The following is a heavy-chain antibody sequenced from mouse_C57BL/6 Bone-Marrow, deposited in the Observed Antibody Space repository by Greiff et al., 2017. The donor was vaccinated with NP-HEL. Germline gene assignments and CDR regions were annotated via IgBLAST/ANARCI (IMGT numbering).Heavy chain of an antibody. CDR1: GFTFSSYA. CDR2: ISDGGSYT. J-gene: IGHJ2*01. D-gene: IGHD2-5*01. CDR3: ERAPRAYYSNYVFDY. V-gene: IGHV5-4*03. Sequence: EVMLVESGGGLVKPGGSLKLSCAASGFTFSSYAMSWVRQTPEKRLEWVATISDGGSYTYYPDNVKGRFTISRDNAKNNLYLQLSNLKSEDTAMDYCERAPRAYYSNYVFDYWGQGTTLTVSS.